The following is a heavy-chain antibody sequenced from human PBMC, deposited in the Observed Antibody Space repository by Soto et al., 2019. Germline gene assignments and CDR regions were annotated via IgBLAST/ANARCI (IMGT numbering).Heavy chain of an antibody. V-gene: IGHV4-39*01. CDR2: IEYNGVT. CDR3: GKVLVGATGHTDSDS. CDR1: GGSIYRCGYY. D-gene: IGHD2-15*01. J-gene: IGHJ4*02. Sequence: NPSETLSLTCTVSGGSIYRCGYYWGWMRQPPGRGLEWIRNIEYNGVTYSNPSLKRRVTISRDTSKNQFSLKLTSVTAAETARYYCGKVLVGATGHTDSDSWGPGTLVTVSS.